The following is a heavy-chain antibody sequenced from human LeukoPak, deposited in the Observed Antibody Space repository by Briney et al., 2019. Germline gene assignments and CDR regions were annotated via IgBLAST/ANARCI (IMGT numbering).Heavy chain of an antibody. J-gene: IGHJ3*02. Sequence: SETLSLTCTVSGGSISSGSYYWSWIRQPAGKGLEWIGRIYTSGSTNYNLSLKSRVTISVDTSKNQFSLKLSSVTAADTAVYYCARDGYTWMGDAFDIWGRGTMVTVSS. D-gene: IGHD5-12*01. CDR1: GGSISSGSYY. CDR2: IYTSGST. V-gene: IGHV4-61*02. CDR3: ARDGYTWMGDAFDI.